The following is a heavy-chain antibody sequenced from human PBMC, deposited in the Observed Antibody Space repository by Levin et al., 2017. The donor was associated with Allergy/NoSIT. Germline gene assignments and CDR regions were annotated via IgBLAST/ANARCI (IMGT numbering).Heavy chain of an antibody. J-gene: IGHJ3*01. V-gene: IGHV3-23*01. CDR1: GLTFSSYF. CDR3: AKDPNGDYLGAHDF. D-gene: IGHD4-17*01. Sequence: AGGSLRLSCAAPGLTFSSYFMTWVRQAPGKGLEWVSSISGSGGSTHYADSVKGRFTISRDNSKNTLFLQMVSLRADDTAIYYCAKDPNGDYLGAHDFWGQGTMVTVSS. CDR2: ISGSGGST.